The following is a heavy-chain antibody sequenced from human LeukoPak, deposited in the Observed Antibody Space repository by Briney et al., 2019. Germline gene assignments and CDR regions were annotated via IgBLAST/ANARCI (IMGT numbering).Heavy chain of an antibody. CDR3: ARRSGIAVAGAFDY. CDR2: IHYSGST. D-gene: IGHD6-19*01. Sequence: SETLSLTCTVSGYSISSAYYWGWIRQPPGKGLEWIGTIHYSGSTSYNPSLKSRITISLDTSKNQFSLKLSSVTAADTAVYYCARRSGIAVAGAFDYWGQGTLVTVSS. CDR1: GYSISSAYY. V-gene: IGHV4-38-2*02. J-gene: IGHJ4*02.